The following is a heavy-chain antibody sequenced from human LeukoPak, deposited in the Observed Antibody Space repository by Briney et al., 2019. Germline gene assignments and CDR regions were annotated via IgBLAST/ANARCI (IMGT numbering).Heavy chain of an antibody. CDR2: IYYSGST. J-gene: IGHJ3*02. Sequence: KASETLSLTCTVSGGSISSSSYYWGWIRQPPGKGLEWIGSIYYSGSTYYNPSLKSRVTISVDTSKNQFSLKLSSVTAADTAVYYCARVDPKGGAFDIWGQGTMVTVSS. CDR3: ARVDPKGGAFDI. D-gene: IGHD3-16*01. CDR1: GGSISSSSYY. V-gene: IGHV4-39*01.